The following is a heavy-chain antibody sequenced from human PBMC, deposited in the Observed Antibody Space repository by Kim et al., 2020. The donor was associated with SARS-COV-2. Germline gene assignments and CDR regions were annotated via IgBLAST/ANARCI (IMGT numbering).Heavy chain of an antibody. CDR2: IIGSGGST. J-gene: IGHJ5*02. Sequence: GGSLRLSCAASGFTFSSYAMSWVRQAPGKGLEWDSAIIGSGGSTYYADSVKGRCTISRDNSKNTLYLQMNSLRAEYTAVYYCAKVSPRNRFDPWGQGTLVTVSS. CDR1: GFTFSSYA. V-gene: IGHV3-23*01. CDR3: AKVSPRNRFDP.